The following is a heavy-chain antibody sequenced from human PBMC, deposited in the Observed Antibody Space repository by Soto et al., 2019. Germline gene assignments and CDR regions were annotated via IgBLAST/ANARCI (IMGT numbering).Heavy chain of an antibody. V-gene: IGHV3-74*01. Sequence: EVQLVESGGGLVQPGGSLRLSCAVSGLTFSNYWMNWVRQAPGKGLVWVSRINSDGSRTDYADSVKGRFTISRVNARNTLYLEMHSLAAEATALYYCARGGRIVVVAAVDWDQGTLVTVAS. CDR2: INSDGSRT. CDR1: GLTFSNYW. CDR3: ARGGRIVVVAAVD. D-gene: IGHD3-22*01. J-gene: IGHJ4*02.